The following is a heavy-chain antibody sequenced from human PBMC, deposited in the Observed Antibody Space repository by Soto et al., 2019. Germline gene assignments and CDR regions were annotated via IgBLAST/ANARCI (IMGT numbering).Heavy chain of an antibody. CDR2: IYPGDSDT. D-gene: IGHD6-19*01. J-gene: IGHJ4*02. Sequence: PGESLKISCKGSGYSFTSYWIAWVRQMPGKALECMGIIYPGDSDTRYSPSFQGQVTISADKSTSTAYLQWSSLKASDTAMYCCARWYSSGLYYLDYWGQGTLVTVSS. CDR1: GYSFTSYW. CDR3: ARWYSSGLYYLDY. V-gene: IGHV5-51*01.